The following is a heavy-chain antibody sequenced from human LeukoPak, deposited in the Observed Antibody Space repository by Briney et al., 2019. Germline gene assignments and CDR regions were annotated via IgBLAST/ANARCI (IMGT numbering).Heavy chain of an antibody. V-gene: IGHV4-30-2*01. CDR2: IYHSGST. D-gene: IGHD2-15*01. J-gene: IGHJ3*02. CDR1: GGSISSGSYY. Sequence: SETLSLTCTVSGGSISSGSYYWSWIRQPPGKGLEWIGYIYHSGSTYYNPSLKSRVTISVDRSKNQFSLKLSSVTAADTAVYYCAISGAATLADGAFDIWGQGTMVTVSS. CDR3: AISGAATLADGAFDI.